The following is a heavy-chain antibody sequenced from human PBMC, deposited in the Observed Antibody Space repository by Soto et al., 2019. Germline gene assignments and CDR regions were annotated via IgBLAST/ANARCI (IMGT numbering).Heavy chain of an antibody. Sequence: SETLSLTCAVSVEYISNGYYWAWSRQPPGKWLEWIGSIFHSGTTYYNPSIESRVTIAVNTYKKQFSLKLSSVTAADSAVYYCATTDTAGYYHRCGQGALVTVSS. J-gene: IGHJ5*02. D-gene: IGHD5-18*01. V-gene: IGHV4-38-2*01. CDR2: IFHSGTT. CDR3: ATTDTAGYYHR. CDR1: VEYISNGYY.